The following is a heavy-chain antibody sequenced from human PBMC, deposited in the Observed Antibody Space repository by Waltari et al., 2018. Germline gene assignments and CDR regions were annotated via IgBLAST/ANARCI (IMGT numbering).Heavy chain of an antibody. D-gene: IGHD3-3*01. Sequence: VQLVESGGGVVQPGRSLRLSCAASGFTFSSYGMHWVRPAPGKGLEWVAVISYDGSNKYYADSVKGRFTISRDNSKNTLYLQMNSLRAEDTAVYYCAKVIGIFGVAKTVGDAFDIWGQGTMVTVSS. CDR3: AKVIGIFGVAKTVGDAFDI. CDR1: GFTFSSYG. CDR2: ISYDGSNK. V-gene: IGHV3-30*18. J-gene: IGHJ3*02.